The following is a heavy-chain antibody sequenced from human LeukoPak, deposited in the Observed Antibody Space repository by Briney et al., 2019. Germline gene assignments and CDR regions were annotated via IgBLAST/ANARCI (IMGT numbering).Heavy chain of an antibody. J-gene: IGHJ4*02. Sequence: ASVKVSCKASGYTFTSYAMNWVRQAPGQGLEWMGWINTNTGNPTYAQGFTGRFVFSLDTSVSTAYLQISSLKAEDTAVYYCARDDYDFWSGSSPAYFDHWGQGTLVTVSS. V-gene: IGHV7-4-1*02. CDR2: INTNTGNP. D-gene: IGHD3-3*01. CDR1: GYTFTSYA. CDR3: ARDDYDFWSGSSPAYFDH.